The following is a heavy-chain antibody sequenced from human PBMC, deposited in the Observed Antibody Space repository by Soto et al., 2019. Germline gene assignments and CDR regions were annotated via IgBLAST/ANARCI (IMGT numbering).Heavy chain of an antibody. V-gene: IGHV3-33*01. CDR3: GRGGFSTNWRFDY. CDR1: GFTFSDYV. CDR2: IWFDGATK. J-gene: IGHJ4*02. Sequence: QVQLVESGGGVVQPGRSLRLSCAASGFTFSDYVMHWVRQAPGKGLEWVASIWFDGATKYYADSVKGRFTISRDNSKNTVYLQMNSLRAEDSALYHCGRGGFSTNWRFDYWGQGTLVAVSS. D-gene: IGHD6-13*01.